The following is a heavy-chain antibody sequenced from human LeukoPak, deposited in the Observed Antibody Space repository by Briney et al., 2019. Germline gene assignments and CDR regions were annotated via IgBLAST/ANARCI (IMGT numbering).Heavy chain of an antibody. V-gene: IGHV3-21*01. Sequence: WGSLRLSCAASGFTLSSYSMNWVRQAPGKGLEWVSSISSSSSYIYYADSEKGRFTISRDNAKNSLYLQMNSLRAEGTAVYYCAAQAGAFDIWGQGTMVTVSS. D-gene: IGHD6-13*01. CDR1: GFTLSSYS. CDR3: AAQAGAFDI. CDR2: ISSSSSYI. J-gene: IGHJ3*02.